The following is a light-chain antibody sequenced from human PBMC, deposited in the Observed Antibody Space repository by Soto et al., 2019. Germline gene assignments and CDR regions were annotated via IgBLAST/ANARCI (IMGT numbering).Light chain of an antibody. CDR3: QQRSNWPT. CDR1: QSVSSY. V-gene: IGKV3-11*01. CDR2: DAS. Sequence: EIVLTQSPATLSLSPGERATLSCRASQSVSSYLAWYQQRPGQAPRLLIYDASNRATGIPARFSGSGSGTDFTLTISSIEHEDYAVYYCQQRSNWPTFGGGTKVEIK. J-gene: IGKJ4*01.